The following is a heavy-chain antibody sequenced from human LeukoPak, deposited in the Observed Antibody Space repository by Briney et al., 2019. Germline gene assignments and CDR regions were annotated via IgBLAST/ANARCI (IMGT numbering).Heavy chain of an antibody. V-gene: IGHV4-59*01. CDR1: GGSISSYY. D-gene: IGHD4-17*01. CDR2: IYYSGST. CDR3: ARVGYGDYNWFDP. Sequence: KPSETLSLTCTVSGGSISSYYWSWIRQPPGKGLEWIGYIYYSGSTNYNPSLKSRVTISVDTSKNQFSLKLSSVTAADTAVYCCARVGYGDYNWFDPWGQGTLVTVSS. J-gene: IGHJ5*02.